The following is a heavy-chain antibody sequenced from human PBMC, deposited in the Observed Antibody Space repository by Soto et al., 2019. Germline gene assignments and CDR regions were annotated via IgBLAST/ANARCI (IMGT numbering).Heavy chain of an antibody. D-gene: IGHD6-6*01. V-gene: IGHV3-23*01. Sequence: PGGSLRLSCAASGFTFSSYAMSWVRQAPGKGLEWVSAISGSGGSTYYADSVKGRFTISRDNSKNTLYLQMNSLRAEDTAVYYCAKETPYSSSSTPYYFDYWGQGTLVTSPQ. J-gene: IGHJ4*02. CDR2: ISGSGGST. CDR3: AKETPYSSSSTPYYFDY. CDR1: GFTFSSYA.